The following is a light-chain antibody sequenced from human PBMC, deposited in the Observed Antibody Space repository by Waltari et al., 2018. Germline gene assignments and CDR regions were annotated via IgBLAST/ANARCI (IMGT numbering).Light chain of an antibody. CDR1: QSISSW. CDR2: DAS. J-gene: IGKJ1*01. Sequence: DIQMTQSPSTLSASVGDRVTITCRASQSISSWLAWYQQKPGKAPKLLIYDASSLESGVPSRFSGSGSGTEFTLTISSLQPDDFATYYCQQYNSYSWTFGKGTEVEIE. CDR3: QQYNSYSWT. V-gene: IGKV1-5*01.